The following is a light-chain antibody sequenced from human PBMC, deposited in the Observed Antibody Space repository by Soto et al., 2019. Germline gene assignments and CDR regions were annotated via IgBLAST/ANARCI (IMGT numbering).Light chain of an antibody. CDR1: QSVSSY. Sequence: EIVLTQSPATLSLSPGERATLSCSASQSVSSYLACYQQKPGQAPRLLIYDASNRATGIPARFSGSGSGTDFTLTISSLEPEDFAVYYCQQRSNWPRFTFGPGTKVDIK. J-gene: IGKJ3*01. CDR3: QQRSNWPRFT. V-gene: IGKV3-11*01. CDR2: DAS.